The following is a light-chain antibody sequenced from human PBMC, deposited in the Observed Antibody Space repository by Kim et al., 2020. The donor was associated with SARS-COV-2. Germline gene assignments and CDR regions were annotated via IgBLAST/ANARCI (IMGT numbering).Light chain of an antibody. CDR3: QEVDSAPSDT. J-gene: IGKJ2*01. CDR1: QSLSNNY. V-gene: IGKV3-20*01. Sequence: EIVLTQSPGTLSLSPGERATLSCRASQSLSNNYFAWYQQKPGQAPRLLIYGIFHRAPGIPDRFTGSGSGTDFTLTISRLEPEDFAVYYCQEVDSAPSDTWGQGTKLEI. CDR2: GIF.